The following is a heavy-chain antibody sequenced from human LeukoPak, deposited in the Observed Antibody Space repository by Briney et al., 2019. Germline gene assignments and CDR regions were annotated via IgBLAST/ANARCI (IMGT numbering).Heavy chain of an antibody. CDR3: ARVSDYENGGNAGAIYFES. V-gene: IGHV4-38-2*02. CDR1: GYSIISTFY. J-gene: IGHJ4*02. CDR2: VYHSGST. Sequence: SETLSLTCTVSGYSIISTFYWGWIRQSPTKGLEWIGNVYHSGSTYSNPSLRSRVTISVDTSKDQFSLKLSSVTAADTAVYYCARVSDYENGGNAGAIYFESWGQGTVVTVSS. D-gene: IGHD2-15*01.